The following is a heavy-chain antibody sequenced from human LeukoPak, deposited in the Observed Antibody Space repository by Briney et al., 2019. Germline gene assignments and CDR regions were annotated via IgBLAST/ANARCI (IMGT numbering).Heavy chain of an antibody. V-gene: IGHV4-34*01. D-gene: IGHD2-2*01. CDR2: INHSGST. CDR3: ARRGYCSSTSCYGAQRNWFDP. J-gene: IGHJ5*02. Sequence: PSETLSLTCAVYGGSFSGYYWSWIRQPPGKGPEWIGEINHSGSTNYNPSLKSRVTISVDTSKNQFSLKLSSVTAADTAVYYCARRGYCSSTSCYGAQRNWFDPWGQGTLVTVSS. CDR1: GGSFSGYY.